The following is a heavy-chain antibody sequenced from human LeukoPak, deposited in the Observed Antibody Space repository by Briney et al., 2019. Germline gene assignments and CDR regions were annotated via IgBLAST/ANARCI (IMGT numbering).Heavy chain of an antibody. J-gene: IGHJ4*02. CDR1: GGSISISSYY. V-gene: IGHV4-39*07. CDR2: IYYSGST. D-gene: IGHD3-22*01. Sequence: SETLSLTCTVSGGSISISSYYWGWIRQPPGKGLEWIGSIYYSGSTYYNPSLKSRVTISVDTSKNQFSLKLSSVTAADTAVYYCARGGYYYDSSGRNFDYWGQGTLVTVSS. CDR3: ARGGYYYDSSGRNFDY.